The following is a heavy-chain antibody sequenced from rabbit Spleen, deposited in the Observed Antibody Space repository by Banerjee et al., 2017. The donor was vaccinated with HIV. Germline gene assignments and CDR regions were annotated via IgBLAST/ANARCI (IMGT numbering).Heavy chain of an antibody. CDR3: ARDSGSSFSTYGMDL. D-gene: IGHD8-1*01. CDR2: ISAGSSGTT. V-gene: IGHV1S40*01. CDR1: GFSFSSTYW. J-gene: IGHJ6*01. Sequence: QSLEESGGDLVKPGASLTLTCTASGFSFSSTYWICWVRQAPGKGLEWIACISAGSSGTTYYASWPKGRFTISKASSTTVTLQMTSLTAADTATYFCARDSGSSFSTYGMDLWGQGTLVTVS.